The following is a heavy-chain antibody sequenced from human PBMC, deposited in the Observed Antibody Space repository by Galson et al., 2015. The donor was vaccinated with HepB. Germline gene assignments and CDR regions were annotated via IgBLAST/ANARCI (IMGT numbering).Heavy chain of an antibody. Sequence: SVKVSCKVSGYTLTELSMHWVRQAPGKGLEWMGGFDPEDGETIYAQKFQGRVTMTEDTSTDTAYMELSSLRSEDTAVYYCATAARGELTPDYWGQGTLVTVSS. CDR2: FDPEDGET. D-gene: IGHD1-7*01. CDR1: GYTLTELS. J-gene: IGHJ4*02. V-gene: IGHV1-24*01. CDR3: ATAARGELTPDY.